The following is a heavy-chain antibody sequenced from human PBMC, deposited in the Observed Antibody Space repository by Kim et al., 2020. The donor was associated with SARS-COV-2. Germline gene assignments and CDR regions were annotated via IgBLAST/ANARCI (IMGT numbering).Heavy chain of an antibody. V-gene: IGHV1-2*02. CDR1: GYTFTGYY. CDR3: ARGNVLAGHDF. CDR2: INPKSGGT. J-gene: IGHJ4*02. D-gene: IGHD3-9*01. Sequence: ASVKVSCKASGYTFTGYYMHWVRQAPGQGLEWMGWINPKSGGTNYAQKFQGRVTVTSDTSISTAYMELSRLRSDDTAVYYCARGNVLAGHDFWGQGTLVTVSS.